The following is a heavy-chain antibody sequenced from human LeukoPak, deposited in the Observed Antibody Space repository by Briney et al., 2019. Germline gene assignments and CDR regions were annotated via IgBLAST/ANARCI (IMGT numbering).Heavy chain of an antibody. Sequence: SETLSLTCAVSGYSISNTYYWGWIRQPPGKGLEWLGGIHHSGNTYYNPSLKSRVTISVDTSKNQFSLKLSSVTAADTAVYYCARDPGAAADYYYYYYMDVWGKGTTVTVSS. D-gene: IGHD6-13*01. CDR3: ARDPGAAADYYYYYYMDV. CDR1: GYSISNTYY. V-gene: IGHV4-38-2*02. CDR2: IHHSGNT. J-gene: IGHJ6*03.